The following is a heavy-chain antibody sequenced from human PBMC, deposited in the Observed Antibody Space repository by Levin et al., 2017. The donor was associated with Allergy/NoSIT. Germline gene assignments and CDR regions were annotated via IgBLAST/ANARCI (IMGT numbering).Heavy chain of an antibody. CDR1: GFTFSDYY. Sequence: PGGSLRLSCAASGFTFSDYYMSWIRQAPGKGLEWVSYISSSGSTIYYADSVKGRFTISRDNAKNSLYLQMNSLRAEDTAVYYCARDTDYYDSSGYLNYYFDYWGQGTLVTVSS. CDR2: ISSSGSTI. D-gene: IGHD3-22*01. V-gene: IGHV3-11*01. CDR3: ARDTDYYDSSGYLNYYFDY. J-gene: IGHJ4*02.